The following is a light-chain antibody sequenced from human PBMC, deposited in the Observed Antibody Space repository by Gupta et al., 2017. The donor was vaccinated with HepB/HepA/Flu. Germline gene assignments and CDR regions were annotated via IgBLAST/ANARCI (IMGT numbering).Light chain of an antibody. Sequence: DIQMTQSPSSLSASVGDRVTITCRASQTIANYLNWYQQKPGKAPEVLIYVTSRLKSGVPSRFSGSGSETDFTLTISSLQPEVSATDYCQQTYSSFSTFGQGTKVEIK. CDR1: QTIANY. CDR3: QQTYSSFST. V-gene: IGKV1-39*01. J-gene: IGKJ1*01. CDR2: VTS.